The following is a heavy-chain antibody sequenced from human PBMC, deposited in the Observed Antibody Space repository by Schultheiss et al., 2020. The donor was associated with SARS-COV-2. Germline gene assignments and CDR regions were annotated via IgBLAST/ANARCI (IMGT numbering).Heavy chain of an antibody. CDR3: ARDQDTAMVGNYYYGMDV. CDR2: IIPIFGIA. J-gene: IGHJ6*02. CDR1: GGTFSSYA. Sequence: SVKVSCKASGGTFSSYAISWVRQAPGQGLEWMGRIIPIFGIANYAQKFQGRVTITADKSTSTAYMELSSLRSEDTAVYYCARDQDTAMVGNYYYGMDVWGQGTTVTVSS. V-gene: IGHV1-69*04. D-gene: IGHD5-18*01.